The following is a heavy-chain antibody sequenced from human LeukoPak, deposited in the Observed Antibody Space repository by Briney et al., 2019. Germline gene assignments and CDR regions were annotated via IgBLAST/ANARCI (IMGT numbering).Heavy chain of an antibody. D-gene: IGHD2-2*01. J-gene: IGHJ4*02. CDR1: GFTFSSYS. Sequence: GGSLRLSCAASGFTFSSYSMNWVRQAPGKGLEWVSSISSSSSYIYYADSVKGRFTISRDNSKNTLYLQMNSLRAEDTAVYYCARDWNQLLLDYWGQGNLVTVSS. CDR3: ARDWNQLLLDY. V-gene: IGHV3-21*01. CDR2: ISSSSSYI.